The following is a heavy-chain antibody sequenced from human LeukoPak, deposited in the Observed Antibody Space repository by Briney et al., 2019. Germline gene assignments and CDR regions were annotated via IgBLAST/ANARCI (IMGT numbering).Heavy chain of an antibody. Sequence: GGSLRLSCAASGFTFSSYEMNWVRQAPGKGLEWVSVIYSGGSTYYADSVKGRFIISRDNSKNTLYLQMNSLRAEDTALYYCARVARGDYYYYYMDVWGKGTTVTVSS. CDR2: IYSGGST. D-gene: IGHD3-10*01. V-gene: IGHV3-66*01. J-gene: IGHJ6*03. CDR3: ARVARGDYYYYYMDV. CDR1: GFTFSSYE.